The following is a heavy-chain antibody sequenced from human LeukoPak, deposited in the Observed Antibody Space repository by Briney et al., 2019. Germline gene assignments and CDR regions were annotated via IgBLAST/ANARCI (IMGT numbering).Heavy chain of an antibody. J-gene: IGHJ4*02. D-gene: IGHD4-23*01. Sequence: GGSLRLSCAASGFTVSSIYMNWVRQAPGKGLEWVSVIYSGGNTYYADSVKGRFTISRDNSKNTLYLQMNSLRAEDTAVYYCAKDLSYGGNRGFDYWGQGALVTVSS. CDR2: IYSGGNT. V-gene: IGHV3-53*01. CDR3: AKDLSYGGNRGFDY. CDR1: GFTVSSIY.